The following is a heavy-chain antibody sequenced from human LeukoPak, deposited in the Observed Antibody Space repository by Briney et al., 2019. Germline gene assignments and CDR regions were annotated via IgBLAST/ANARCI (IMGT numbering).Heavy chain of an antibody. J-gene: IGHJ4*02. CDR2: TGQYGHDN. D-gene: IGHD2-15*01. Sequence: GGSLRLSCEGSGFTFRNRWATWVRQAPGKGLEWVASTGQYGHDNDYVDSVRGRFTISRDNAKISLFLQMNSLRVEDTAVYYCARGVAAPGETIRVRYFDFWGQGTLVTVSS. CDR1: GFTFRNRW. CDR3: ARGVAAPGETIRVRYFDF. V-gene: IGHV3-7*01.